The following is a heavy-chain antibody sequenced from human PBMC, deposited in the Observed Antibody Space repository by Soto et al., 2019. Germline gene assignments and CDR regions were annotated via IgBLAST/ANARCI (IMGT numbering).Heavy chain of an antibody. J-gene: IGHJ4*02. CDR1: GYTFTSYY. V-gene: IGHV1-46*01. CDR2: INPSGGST. D-gene: IGHD6-6*01. Sequence: ASVKVSCKASGYTFTSYYMHWVRQAPGQGLEWMGIINPSGGSTSYAQKFQGRVTMTRDTSTSTVYMELSSLRSEDTAVYYCARGGIAARLALDSSGPCYWGQGTLVTVSS. CDR3: ARGGIAARLALDSSGPCY.